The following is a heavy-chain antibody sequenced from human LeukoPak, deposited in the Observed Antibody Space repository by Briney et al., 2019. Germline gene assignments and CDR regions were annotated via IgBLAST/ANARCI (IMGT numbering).Heavy chain of an antibody. J-gene: IGHJ4*02. CDR3: ATGYDFWCGYYFDY. CDR2: IYYSGST. V-gene: IGHV4-59*11. D-gene: IGHD3-3*01. CDR1: GGSISSHY. Sequence: PSETLSLTCTVSGGSISSHYWSWIRQPPGKGLEWIGYIYYSGSTNYNPSLKSRVTISVDTSKNQFSLKLSSVTAADTAVYYCATGYDFWCGYYFDYWGQGTLVTVSS.